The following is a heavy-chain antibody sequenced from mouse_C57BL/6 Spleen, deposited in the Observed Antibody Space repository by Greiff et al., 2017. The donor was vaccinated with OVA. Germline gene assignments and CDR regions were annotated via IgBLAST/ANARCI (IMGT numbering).Heavy chain of an antibody. CDR3: ARDAGDGYPWFAY. D-gene: IGHD2-3*01. Sequence: EVKVVESGGGLVQSGRSLRLSCATSGFTFSDFYMEWVRQAPGKGLEWIAASRNKANDYTPEYSASVKGRFIVSRDTSQSILYLQMNALRAEDTAIYYCARDAGDGYPWFAYWGQGTLVTVSA. CDR2: SRNKANDYTP. CDR1: GFTFSDFY. V-gene: IGHV7-1*01. J-gene: IGHJ3*01.